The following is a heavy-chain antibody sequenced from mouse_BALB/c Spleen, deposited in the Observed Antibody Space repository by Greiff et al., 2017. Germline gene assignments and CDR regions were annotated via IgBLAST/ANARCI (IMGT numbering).Heavy chain of an antibody. V-gene: IGHV2-9*02. CDR1: GFSLTSYG. CDR3: ASNYYYGSSFAMDY. Sequence: VQLQQSGPGLVAPSQSLSITCTVSGFSLTSYGVHWVRQPPGKGLEWLGVIWAGGSTNYNSALMSRLSISKDNSKSQVFLKMNSLQTDDTAMYYCASNYYYGSSFAMDYWGQGTSVTVSS. D-gene: IGHD1-1*01. CDR2: IWAGGST. J-gene: IGHJ4*01.